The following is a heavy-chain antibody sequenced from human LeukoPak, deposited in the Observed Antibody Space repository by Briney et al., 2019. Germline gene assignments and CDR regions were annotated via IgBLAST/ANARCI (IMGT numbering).Heavy chain of an antibody. Sequence: ASVKVSCKASGYTFTTYDINWVRQATGQGLEWMGWMNPNSCNTGYAQKFQGRVTMTTGTSTSTAYMELRSLRSDDTAVYYCARDLGIVVVPAASTTSFDYWGQGTLVTVSS. CDR2: MNPNSCNT. CDR1: GYTFTTYD. J-gene: IGHJ4*02. D-gene: IGHD2-2*01. CDR3: ARDLGIVVVPAASTTSFDY. V-gene: IGHV1-8*01.